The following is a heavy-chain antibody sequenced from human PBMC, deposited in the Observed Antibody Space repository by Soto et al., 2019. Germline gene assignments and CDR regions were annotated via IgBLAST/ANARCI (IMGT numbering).Heavy chain of an antibody. CDR1: GYTFSSFV. CDR2: INVGNGNT. V-gene: IGHV1-3*05. D-gene: IGHD2-15*01. J-gene: IGHJ6*02. CDR3: ARGGNTGYYRMDL. Sequence: QVQLVQSGAEEKKPGASVKVSCKASGYTFSSFVMHWVRQAPGQSLEWTGWINVGNGNTKYSPKFQGRATVSRDTSASTVYMELSSLSSDDTAVYHCARGGNTGYYRMDLWGQGTTVTVSS.